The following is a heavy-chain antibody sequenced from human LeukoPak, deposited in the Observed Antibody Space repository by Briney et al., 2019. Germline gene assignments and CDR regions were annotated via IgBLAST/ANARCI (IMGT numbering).Heavy chain of an antibody. Sequence: SVKVSCKASGGTFSSYAISWVRQAPGQGLEWMGGIIPIFGTANYAQKFQGRVTITTDESTSTAYMELSSLRSEDTAVYYCARSASGGSYFLYYFDYWGQGTLVTVSS. CDR2: IIPIFGTA. D-gene: IGHD1-26*01. J-gene: IGHJ4*02. V-gene: IGHV1-69*05. CDR1: GGTFSSYA. CDR3: ARSASGGSYFLYYFDY.